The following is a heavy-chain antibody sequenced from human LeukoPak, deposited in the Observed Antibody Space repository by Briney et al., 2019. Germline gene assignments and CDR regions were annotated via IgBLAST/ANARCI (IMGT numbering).Heavy chain of an antibody. CDR3: ASLRTTTVSFDY. J-gene: IGHJ4*02. Sequence: SQTLSLTCTVSGGSISSGGYYWSWIRQHPGQGLEWIEYIYYSGSTYYNPSLKSRVTISVDTSKNQFSLKLSSVTAADTAVYYCASLRTTTVSFDYWGQGTLVTVSS. CDR2: IYYSGST. D-gene: IGHD4-17*01. V-gene: IGHV4-31*03. CDR1: GGSISSGGYY.